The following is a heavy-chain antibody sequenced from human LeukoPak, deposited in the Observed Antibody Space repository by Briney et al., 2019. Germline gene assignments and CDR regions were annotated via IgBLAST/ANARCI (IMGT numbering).Heavy chain of an antibody. CDR1: GFSFSTYW. CDR3: ARTYYGGYV. V-gene: IGHV3-7*04. CDR2: IRTDGNEK. Sequence: GRSLRLSCAASGFSFSTYWMTWVREPPGKGQEWVASIRTDGNEKNYVDSLKVRFTISRDNAKNSLYLEMNSLRAEDTAVYYCARTYYGGYVWGQGTLVTVSS. J-gene: IGHJ4*02. D-gene: IGHD5-12*01.